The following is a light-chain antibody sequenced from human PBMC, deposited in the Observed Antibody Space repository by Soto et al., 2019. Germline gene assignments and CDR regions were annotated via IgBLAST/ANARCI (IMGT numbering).Light chain of an antibody. Sequence: DVVMTQSPLSLPVTLGQPASISCRSSQSLVYSDTNTYLNWFHQRPGQSPRRLIYKVSNRDSGVPDRFSGSGSGTDFTLRIIRVEAEDVGVYYCIQGTHWPPAFGQGTKVEIK. CDR3: IQGTHWPPA. CDR2: KVS. CDR1: QSLVYSDTNTY. V-gene: IGKV2-30*01. J-gene: IGKJ1*01.